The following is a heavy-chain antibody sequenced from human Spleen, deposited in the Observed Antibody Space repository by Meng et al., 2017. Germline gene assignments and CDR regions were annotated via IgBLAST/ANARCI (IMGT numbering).Heavy chain of an antibody. CDR3: AGGLRGGSSSY. V-gene: IGHV3-21*01. D-gene: IGHD1-26*01. CDR2: ISSSSTSI. Sequence: GESLKISCAGSGFTFSLYSMNWVRQAPGKGLEWVSSISSSSTSIYYADSVKGRFTISRDNAKNSLYLQMNSLRAEDTAVYFCAGGLRGGSSSYWGQGMLVTVSS. CDR1: GFTFSLYS. J-gene: IGHJ4*02.